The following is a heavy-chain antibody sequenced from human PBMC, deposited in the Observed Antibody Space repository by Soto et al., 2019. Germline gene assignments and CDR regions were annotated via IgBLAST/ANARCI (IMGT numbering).Heavy chain of an antibody. CDR2: INWNGGST. Sequence: GSLRLSCAASGFTFEDYGMSWVRQAPVKGLEWVSGINWNGGSTGYADSVKGRFTISRDNAKNSLYLQMNSLRAEDTALYHCARAGGYCSGGSCYYFPFDIWGQGTMVTVSS. J-gene: IGHJ3*02. CDR3: ARAGGYCSGGSCYYFPFDI. CDR1: GFTFEDYG. D-gene: IGHD2-15*01. V-gene: IGHV3-20*01.